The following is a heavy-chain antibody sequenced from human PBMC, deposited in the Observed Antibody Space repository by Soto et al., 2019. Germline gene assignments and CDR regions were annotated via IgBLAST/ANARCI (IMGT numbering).Heavy chain of an antibody. D-gene: IGHD3-10*01. CDR2: IYPGDSDT. V-gene: IGHV5-51*01. CDR3: ARQFITMVRGVIITYAFDI. Sequence: LGESLKISCKGSGYSFTSYWIGWVRQMPGKGLEWMGIIYPGDSDTRYSPSFQGQVTISADKSISTAYLQWSSLKASDTAMYYCARQFITMVRGVIITYAFDIWGQGTMVTVS. CDR1: GYSFTSYW. J-gene: IGHJ3*02.